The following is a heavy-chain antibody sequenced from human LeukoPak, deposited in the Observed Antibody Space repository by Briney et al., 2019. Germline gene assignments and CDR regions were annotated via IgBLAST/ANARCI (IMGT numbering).Heavy chain of an antibody. J-gene: IGHJ5*02. CDR2: ISSSGSTI. CDR1: EFTLNTYS. V-gene: IGHV3-48*04. Sequence: QSGGSLRLSCAASEFTLNTYSMNWVRQAPGKGLEWVSYISSSGSTIYYADSVKGRFTISRDNAKNSLYLQMNSLRAEDTAVYYCAKGAGPPWFDPWGQGTLVTVSS. CDR3: AKGAGPPWFDP. D-gene: IGHD6-19*01.